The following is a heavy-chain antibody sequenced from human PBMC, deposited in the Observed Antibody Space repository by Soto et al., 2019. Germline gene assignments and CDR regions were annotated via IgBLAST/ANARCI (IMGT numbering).Heavy chain of an antibody. CDR3: ARSLGLYYFDY. J-gene: IGHJ4*02. V-gene: IGHV3-72*01. CDR2: TRNKANSYTT. CDR1: GFSFSDQY. Sequence: LXRACAASGFSFSDQYMDWVRQAPGKGLEWVGRTRNKANSYTTEYAASVKGRFTISRDDSKNSLYLQMNSLKTEDTAVYYCARSLGLYYFDYWGQGTLVTVSS. D-gene: IGHD3-10*01.